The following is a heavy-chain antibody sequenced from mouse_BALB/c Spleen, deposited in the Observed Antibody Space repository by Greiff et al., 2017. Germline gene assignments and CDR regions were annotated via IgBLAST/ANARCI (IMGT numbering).Heavy chain of an antibody. CDR1: GYAFSSYW. CDR3: ARSLRAMDY. D-gene: IGHD1-1*01. V-gene: IGHV1-9*01. Sequence: QVQLQQSGAELMKPGASVKISCKATGYAFSSYWIEWVKQRPGHGLEWIGEILPGSGSTNYNEKFKGKATFTADTSSNTAYMQLSSLTSEDSAVYYCARSLRAMDYWGQGTSVTVSS. CDR2: ILPGSGST. J-gene: IGHJ4*01.